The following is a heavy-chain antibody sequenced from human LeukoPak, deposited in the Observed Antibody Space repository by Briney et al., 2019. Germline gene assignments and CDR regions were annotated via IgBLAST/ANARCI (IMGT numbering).Heavy chain of an antibody. J-gene: IGHJ4*02. V-gene: IGHV3-53*05. Sequence: GGSLRLPCAASGFTFSNYAMTWVRQAPGRGLEWVSVLYSGGTTFFADSVKGRFTISRDNSKNTLYLQMNSLRPDDTAVYYCASPSPGGPAAGLFDYWGQGTLVTLSS. D-gene: IGHD6-13*01. CDR3: ASPSPGGPAAGLFDY. CDR1: GFTFSNYA. CDR2: LYSGGTT.